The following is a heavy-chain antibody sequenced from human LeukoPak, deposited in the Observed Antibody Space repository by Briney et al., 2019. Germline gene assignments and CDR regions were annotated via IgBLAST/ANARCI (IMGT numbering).Heavy chain of an antibody. CDR2: ISYDGSSK. CDR1: GFTFSSYA. D-gene: IGHD5-12*01. J-gene: IGHJ4*02. CDR3: ARDDSGYGMGGVIDY. V-gene: IGHV3-30-3*01. Sequence: PGRSLRLSCAASGFTFSSYAMHWVRQAPGKGLEWVAVISYDGSSKYYADSVKGRFTISRDNSKNTLYLQKNSLRAEDTAIYYCARDDSGYGMGGVIDYWGQGTLVTVSS.